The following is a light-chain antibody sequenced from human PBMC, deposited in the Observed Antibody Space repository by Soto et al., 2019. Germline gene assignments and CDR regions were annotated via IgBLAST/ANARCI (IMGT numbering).Light chain of an antibody. CDR2: DAS. CDR3: QPSSHWPFT. V-gene: IGKV3-11*01. Sequence: EIVLTQSPATLSLAPGERATLSCRARQSVSSYLAWYQQKPGQAPRLLIYDASNRATGIPARFSGSRSGTDFTLTISSLEPEDFEVYYCQPSSHWPFTFGLGTQLVIK. CDR1: QSVSSY. J-gene: IGKJ2*01.